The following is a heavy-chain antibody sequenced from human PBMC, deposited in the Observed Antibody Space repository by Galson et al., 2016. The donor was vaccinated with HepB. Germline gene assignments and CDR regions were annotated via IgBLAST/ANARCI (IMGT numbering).Heavy chain of an antibody. D-gene: IGHD6-6*01. CDR3: ARGGSRIEASCAFEL. CDR2: IYHSGST. Sequence: ETLSLTCAVSGGSISSSNWWNWVRQTPGKGLEWIGDIYHSGSTNYNPSLKNRVTISVDKSSNHVSLMLRSVTAADTAVYYCARGGSRIEASCAFELWGQGTLVTVSS. J-gene: IGHJ4*02. V-gene: IGHV4-4*02. CDR1: GGSISSSNW.